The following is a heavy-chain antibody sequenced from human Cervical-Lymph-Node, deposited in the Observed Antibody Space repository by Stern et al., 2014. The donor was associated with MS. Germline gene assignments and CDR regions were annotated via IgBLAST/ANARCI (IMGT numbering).Heavy chain of an antibody. J-gene: IGHJ1*01. Sequence: VQLVESGGGVVQPGRSLRLSCVASGFTFSSYGMHWVRQGPGKGLEWVAVISHDGTNKFYADSAKGRFTMSRDNSKNTLYLHMNSLRAEDTAVYYCANEVGPMFVDFQHWGQGTLVTVSS. CDR1: GFTFSSYG. CDR3: ANEVGPMFVDFQH. V-gene: IGHV3-30*18. CDR2: ISHDGTNK. D-gene: IGHD1-26*01.